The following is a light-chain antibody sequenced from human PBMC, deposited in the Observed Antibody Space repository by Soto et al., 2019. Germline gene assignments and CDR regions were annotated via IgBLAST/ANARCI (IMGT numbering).Light chain of an antibody. V-gene: IGKV2-28*01. CDR1: QSLLHTDGYNY. J-gene: IGKJ1*01. Sequence: DIVVTQSPLSLTVAPGEPASISCRSSQSLLHTDGYNYLEWYLQKPGQSPQLLSYLGSTRAYGVPDRFSGSGSCTDFTLKISRVEAEDVGVYYCMQALQVWTFGQGTKVEIK. CDR2: LGS. CDR3: MQALQVWT.